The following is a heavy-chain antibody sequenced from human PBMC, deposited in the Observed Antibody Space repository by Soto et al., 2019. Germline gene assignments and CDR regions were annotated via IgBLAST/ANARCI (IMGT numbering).Heavy chain of an antibody. J-gene: IGHJ4*02. CDR2: IRGSGRSI. Sequence: PGGSLRLSCAAPGFTFSSYAMSRVRQAPEQGLEWVSSIRGSGRSIYYADSVKGRFTISRDNSKNTLYLQMNSPRAEETAVYYCANRAVPAAVYYFAYCGQGTLVTV. CDR3: ANRAVPAAVYYFAY. D-gene: IGHD2-2*01. CDR1: GFTFSSYA. V-gene: IGHV3-23*01.